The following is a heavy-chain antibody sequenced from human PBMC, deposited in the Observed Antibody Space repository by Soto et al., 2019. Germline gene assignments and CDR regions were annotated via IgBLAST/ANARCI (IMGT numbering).Heavy chain of an antibody. CDR3: AASTGYCSSTSCYNSPVDY. Sequence: SVKVSCKASGGTFSSYAISWVRQAPGQGLEWMGGIIPIFGTANYAQKFQGRVTITADESTSTAYMELSSLRSEDTAVYYCAASTGYCSSTSCYNSPVDYWGQGTL. CDR2: IIPIFGTA. CDR1: GGTFSSYA. D-gene: IGHD2-2*02. J-gene: IGHJ4*02. V-gene: IGHV1-69*13.